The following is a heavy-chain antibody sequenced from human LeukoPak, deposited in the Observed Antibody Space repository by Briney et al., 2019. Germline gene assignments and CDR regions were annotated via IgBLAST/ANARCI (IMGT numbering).Heavy chain of an antibody. CDR3: ARQADCSSTSCYSPARAFDY. V-gene: IGHV5-51*01. J-gene: IGHJ4*02. Sequence: GESLKISCKGSGYTFTSYWIGWVRQMPGKGLEWMGIIYPGDSDTRYSPSFQGQVTISADKSISTAYLQWSSLKASDTAMYYCARQADCSSTSCYSPARAFDYWGQGTLVTVSS. CDR1: GYTFTSYW. D-gene: IGHD2-2*01. CDR2: IYPGDSDT.